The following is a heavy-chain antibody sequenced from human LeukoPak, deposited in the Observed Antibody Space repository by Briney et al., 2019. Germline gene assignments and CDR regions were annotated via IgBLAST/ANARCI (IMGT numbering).Heavy chain of an antibody. CDR3: ARGNHYYDSSGYYRDAFDI. J-gene: IGHJ3*02. CDR1: GGSFSGYY. V-gene: IGHV4-34*01. CDR2: INHSGST. D-gene: IGHD3-22*01. Sequence: SETLSLTCAVYGGSFSGYYWSWIRQPPGKGLEWIGEINHSGSTNYNPSLKRRVTISVDTSKNQFSLKLSSVTAADTAVYYCARGNHYYDSSGYYRDAFDIWGRGTMVTVSS.